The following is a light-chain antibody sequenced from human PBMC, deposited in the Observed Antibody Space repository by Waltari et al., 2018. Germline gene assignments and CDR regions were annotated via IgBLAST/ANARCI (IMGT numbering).Light chain of an antibody. J-gene: IGLJ2*01. CDR1: SSNIGNTS. CDR3: GTWDSSLSAVV. Sequence: QSVLTQPPSVSAAPGQKVTISCSGSSSNIGNTSVSWYQQLPGTAPKLLIYENNKRPSGIPDRFSGSKSGTSATLGITGLQTGDEADYYCGTWDSSLSAVVFGGGTKLTVL. V-gene: IGLV1-51*02. CDR2: ENN.